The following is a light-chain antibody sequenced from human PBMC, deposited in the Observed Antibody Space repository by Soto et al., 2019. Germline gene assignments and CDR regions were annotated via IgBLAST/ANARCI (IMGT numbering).Light chain of an antibody. J-gene: IGKJ4*01. CDR2: TAS. Sequence: AIRMTQSPSSFSASTGDRVTITCRASQGISSHLAWYQVKPGKAPRLLIYTASYLESGFPSRFRGSRSGTAFNLTIGALQSEDFAIYYCRQYFSSPLTLGGGTKVEIE. CDR3: RQYFSSPLT. V-gene: IGKV1-8*01. CDR1: QGISSH.